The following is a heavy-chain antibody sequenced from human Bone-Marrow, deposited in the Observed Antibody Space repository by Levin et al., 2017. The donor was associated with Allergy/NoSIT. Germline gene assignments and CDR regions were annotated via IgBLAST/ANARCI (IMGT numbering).Heavy chain of an antibody. J-gene: IGHJ6*02. V-gene: IGHV1-2*02. CDR3: ARDLPTTEYYYYYGMDV. D-gene: IGHD2/OR15-2a*01. Sequence: ASVKVSCKASGYTFTGYYMHWVRQAPGQGLEWMGWINPNSGGTNYAQKFQGRVTMTRDTSISTAYMELSRLRSDDTAVYYCARDLPTTEYYYYYGMDVWGQGTTVTVSS. CDR1: GYTFTGYY. CDR2: INPNSGGT.